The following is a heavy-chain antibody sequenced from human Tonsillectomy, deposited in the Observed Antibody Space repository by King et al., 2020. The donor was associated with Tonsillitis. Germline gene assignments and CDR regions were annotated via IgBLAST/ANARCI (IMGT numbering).Heavy chain of an antibody. Sequence: QLQESGPGLVKPSETLSLTCTVSGGTISSRSYNWGWIRQPPGKGLEWIGSIYYSGSTDYNPSRASRGPISVYTSTNQFSLRLSSVTAADTAVYYCARRGYDSSGYFDYWGQGTLVTVSS. CDR1: GGTISSRSYN. J-gene: IGHJ4*02. D-gene: IGHD3-22*01. V-gene: IGHV4-39*01. CDR3: ARRGYDSSGYFDY. CDR2: IYYSGST.